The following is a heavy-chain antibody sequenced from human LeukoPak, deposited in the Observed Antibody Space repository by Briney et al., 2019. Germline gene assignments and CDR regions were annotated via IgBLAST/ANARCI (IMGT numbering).Heavy chain of an antibody. CDR2: IYHSGST. V-gene: IGHV4-30-2*01. Sequence: SETLSLTCTVSGGSISGSSYQWGWIRQPPGKGLEWIGYIYHSGSTYYNPFLKSRVTISVDRSKNQFSLKLSSVTAADTAVYYCARDSRVGTMVRGVTTYFDYWGQGTLVTVSS. D-gene: IGHD3-10*01. CDR3: ARDSRVGTMVRGVTTYFDY. J-gene: IGHJ4*02. CDR1: GGSISGSSYQ.